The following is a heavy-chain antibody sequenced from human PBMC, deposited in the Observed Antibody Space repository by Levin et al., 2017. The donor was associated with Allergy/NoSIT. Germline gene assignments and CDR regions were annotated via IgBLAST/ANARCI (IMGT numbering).Heavy chain of an antibody. CDR1: GFTFSSYG. CDR2: ISYDGSNK. D-gene: IGHD4-17*01. CDR3: AKSHGAQTDYYYYGMDV. V-gene: IGHV3-30*18. J-gene: IGHJ6*02. Sequence: GESLKISCAASGFTFSSYGMHWVRQAPGKGLEWVAVISYDGSNKYYADSVKGRLTISRDNSKNTLYLQMNSLRAEDTAVYYCAKSHGAQTDYYYYGMDVWGQGTTVTVSS.